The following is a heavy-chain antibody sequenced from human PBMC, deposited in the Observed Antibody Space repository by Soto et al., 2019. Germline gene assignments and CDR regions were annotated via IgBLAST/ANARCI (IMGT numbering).Heavy chain of an antibody. Sequence: SVTASCEASRCGFSFYAMMWVRQAPGQGLEWMGGIIPIFGTANYAQKFQGRVTITADKSTSTAYMELSSLRSEDTAVYYCAREAPPSRVRGPKNWFDPWGQGTLVTVSS. CDR3: AREAPPSRVRGPKNWFDP. CDR2: IIPIFGTA. D-gene: IGHD3-10*01. J-gene: IGHJ5*02. CDR1: RCGFSFYA. V-gene: IGHV1-69*06.